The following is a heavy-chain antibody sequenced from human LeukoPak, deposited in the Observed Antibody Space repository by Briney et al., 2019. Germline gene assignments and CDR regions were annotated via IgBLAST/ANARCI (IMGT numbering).Heavy chain of an antibody. CDR3: AGEKECNWNSRQNAFEL. V-gene: IGHV6-1*01. Sequence: SQTLSLTCALSGDSVFTNRAAWNSVRQSPSRGLEWLGRTYYRSKWWHEYAESVKSRLSIGSDTSKNQISLQLNAVTPEDTAVHYCAGEKECNWNSRQNAFELWADGTMVTVSA. J-gene: IGHJ3*01. CDR1: GDSVFTNRAA. CDR2: TYYRSKWWH. D-gene: IGHD1-1*01.